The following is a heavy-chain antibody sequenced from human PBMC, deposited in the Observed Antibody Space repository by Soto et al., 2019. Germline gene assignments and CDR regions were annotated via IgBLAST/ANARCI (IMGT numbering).Heavy chain of an antibody. CDR3: ARGNDWKSSTFDV. J-gene: IGHJ3*01. CDR1: GGSLTDHY. D-gene: IGHD2-21*01. Sequence: QVQLQESGPGLVKPSETLSLTCTVPGGSLTDHYWNWFRQSPGRGLQWIGYVYYSGATSYNPSLTHRVTMTVGTSKNQFSLKLRSVPAADTAVYFCARGNDWKSSTFDVWGQGTMVSVSS. V-gene: IGHV4-59*11. CDR2: VYYSGAT.